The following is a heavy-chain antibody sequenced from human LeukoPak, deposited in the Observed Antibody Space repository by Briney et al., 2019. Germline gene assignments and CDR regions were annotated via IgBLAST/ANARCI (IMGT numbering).Heavy chain of an antibody. D-gene: IGHD6-19*01. J-gene: IGHJ4*02. CDR2: ISAYNGNT. Sequence: ASVRVSCKASGYSFTSYGVYWMRQAPGQGLEWMGWISAYNGNTNYAQNPQGRVTLTTDTSTATAFMDLRSLTSDDTAVYYCARGPRRVAVTGAGDYWGQGTLVTVSS. CDR3: ARGPRRVAVTGAGDY. CDR1: GYSFTSYG. V-gene: IGHV1-18*01.